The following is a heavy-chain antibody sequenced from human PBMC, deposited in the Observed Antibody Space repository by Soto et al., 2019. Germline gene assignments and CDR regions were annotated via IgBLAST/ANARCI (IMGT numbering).Heavy chain of an antibody. CDR1: GGSISSGGYY. J-gene: IGHJ5*02. Sequence: PSETLSLTCTVSGGSISSGGYYWSWIRQHPGKGLEWIGYIYYSGSTYYNPSLKSRFTISVDTSKNQFSLKLSSVTAADTAVYYCARGRSSSWYNWFDPWGQGTLVTVSS. CDR2: IYYSGST. D-gene: IGHD6-13*01. CDR3: ARGRSSSWYNWFDP. V-gene: IGHV4-31*03.